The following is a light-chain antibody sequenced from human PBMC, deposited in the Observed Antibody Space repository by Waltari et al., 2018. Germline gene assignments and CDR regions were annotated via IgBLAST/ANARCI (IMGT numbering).Light chain of an antibody. CDR2: NNY. CDR3: AAWDDSLNGVV. V-gene: IGLV1-44*01. CDR1: SPNIGSNT. J-gene: IGLJ2*01. Sequence: QSVLTQPPSASETPGQRVTISCSGSSPNIGSNTVNWYQHLPGTAPKLLIHNNYQRPSGVPDRFSGSKSGTSGSLAISGLQSEDEADYYCAAWDDSLNGVVFGGGTKLTVL.